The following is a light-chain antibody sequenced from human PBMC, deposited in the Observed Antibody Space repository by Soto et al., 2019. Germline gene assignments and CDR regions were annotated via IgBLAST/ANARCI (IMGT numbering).Light chain of an antibody. CDR2: QDS. CDR3: QAWDSSTASYV. Sequence: SYELTQPPSVSVSPGQTASITYSGDKLGDKYACWYQQKPGQSPVLVIYQDSKRPSGIPERFSGSNSGNTATLTISGTQAMDEADYYCQAWDSSTASYVFGTGTKLTVL. V-gene: IGLV3-1*01. J-gene: IGLJ1*01. CDR1: KLGDKY.